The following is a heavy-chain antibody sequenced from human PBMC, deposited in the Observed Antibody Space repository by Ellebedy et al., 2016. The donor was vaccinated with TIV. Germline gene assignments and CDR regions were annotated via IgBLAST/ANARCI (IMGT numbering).Heavy chain of an antibody. CDR1: GFTFNRCN. CDR2: ILSDGSNK. D-gene: IGHD5-24*01. Sequence: GESLKISCVASGFTFNRCNMHWVRQAPGRGLEWVAVILSDGSNKYYADSVKGRFTISRDNSKNTLYLQMNSLRVEDTAVYYCAKEVEMASQFFDYWGQGTLVTVSS. V-gene: IGHV3-30*18. J-gene: IGHJ4*02. CDR3: AKEVEMASQFFDY.